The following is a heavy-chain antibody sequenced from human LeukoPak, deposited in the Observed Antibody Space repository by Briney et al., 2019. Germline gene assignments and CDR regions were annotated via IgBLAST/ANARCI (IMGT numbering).Heavy chain of an antibody. CDR2: ITGSSTWT. D-gene: IGHD7-27*01. V-gene: IGHV3-23*01. CDR1: GFTFGTYG. J-gene: IGHJ2*01. Sequence: GGSLRLSCEASGFTFGTYGMTWVRQAPGKGLEWVSGITGSSTWTYYADSVRGRFTISRDNSKNTLHLQMNNLTADDTAIYYCARELVSLGTGYFDLWGRGTLVTASS. CDR3: ARELVSLGTGYFDL.